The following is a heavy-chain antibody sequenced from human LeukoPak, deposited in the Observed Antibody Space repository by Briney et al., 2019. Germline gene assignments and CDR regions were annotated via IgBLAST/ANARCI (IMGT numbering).Heavy chain of an antibody. CDR3: ARDGYSDSSGYDYPPSV. CDR2: MSYSGSS. Sequence: PSETLSLTCTVSGGSISSYYWSWIRQPPGKGLEWIGYMSYSGSSSYNPSLRSRVTISVDASKKQFSLKLSSVTAADTAVYYCARDGYSDSSGYDYPPSVWGQGTLVTVSP. CDR1: GGSISSYY. D-gene: IGHD3-22*01. V-gene: IGHV4-59*01. J-gene: IGHJ4*02.